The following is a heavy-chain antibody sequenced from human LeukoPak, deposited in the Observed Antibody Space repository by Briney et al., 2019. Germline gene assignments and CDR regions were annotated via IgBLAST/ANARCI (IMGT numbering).Heavy chain of an antibody. D-gene: IGHD6-13*01. Sequence: GGSLRLSCAASGFTFSSYAMHWVRQAPGKGLEWVANIKQDGSEKYYVDSVKGRFTISRDNAKNSLYLQMNSLRAEDTAVYYCASRAGYTGSWSAFDYWGQGTLVTVSS. CDR2: IKQDGSEK. CDR1: GFTFSSYA. J-gene: IGHJ4*02. CDR3: ASRAGYTGSWSAFDY. V-gene: IGHV3-7*05.